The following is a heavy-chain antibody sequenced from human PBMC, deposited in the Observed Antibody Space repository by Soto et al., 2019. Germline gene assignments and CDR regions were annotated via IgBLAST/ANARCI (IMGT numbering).Heavy chain of an antibody. CDR1: GFTFSSYS. D-gene: IGHD3-10*01. CDR3: AKKVDAGAGSQYVDY. V-gene: IGHV3-23*01. CDR2: FRTGGDDGTT. Sequence: EVQLLESGGGLVQPGGSLRLSCAASGFTFSSYSMSWVRQAPGKGLEWVSGFRTGGDDGTTYYAASVKGRFTISRDNSKSVLFLQMNSMRVEDTAISYCAKKVDAGAGSQYVDYGGQGTLVTVSS. J-gene: IGHJ4*02.